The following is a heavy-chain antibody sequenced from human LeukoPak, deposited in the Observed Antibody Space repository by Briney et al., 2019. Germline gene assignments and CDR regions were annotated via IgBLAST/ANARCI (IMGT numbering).Heavy chain of an antibody. CDR1: GYSISSDYY. CDR3: ARDSGTTGEVKFDP. CDR2: IYYSGST. J-gene: IGHJ5*02. D-gene: IGHD3-10*01. Sequence: PSETLSLTCTVSGYSISSDYYWAWIRQPPGKGLEWIGSIYYSGSTYYNPSLKTRVTMSVDTSNNQFSLRLSSVTAADTAVYYCARDSGTTGEVKFDPWGQGTLVTVSS. V-gene: IGHV4-38-2*02.